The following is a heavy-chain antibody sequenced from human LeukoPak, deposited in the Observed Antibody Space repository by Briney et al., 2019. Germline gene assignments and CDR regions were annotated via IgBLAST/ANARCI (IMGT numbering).Heavy chain of an antibody. J-gene: IGHJ6*02. Sequence: ASVKVSCKASGFTFAAYYIHWVRRAPGQGLEWMGRINPSSGATDYARHFQGRVTMTRDRSLNTAYMELSSLRSDDTAVYYCARPGVVAQSGIDVWGQGTTVAVSS. CDR3: ARPGVVAQSGIDV. V-gene: IGHV1-2*06. CDR2: INPSSGAT. D-gene: IGHD2-15*01. CDR1: GFTFAAYY.